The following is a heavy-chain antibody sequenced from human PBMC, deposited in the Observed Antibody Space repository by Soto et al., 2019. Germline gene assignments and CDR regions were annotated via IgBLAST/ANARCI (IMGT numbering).Heavy chain of an antibody. CDR1: VFSLTTTGVG. CDR2: IYWDDDK. CDR3: AHRAVLCSGGTCYSHPFDF. J-gene: IGHJ4*02. Sequence: QITLKESGPTLVNPTQTLTLTCTFSVFSLTTTGVGVGWIRQPPGKALEWLAIIYWDDDKRYSPSLKSRLTITKDTSKNQVVLTMTNMDPVDTATYFCAHRAVLCSGGTCYSHPFDFWGQGTLVTVSS. V-gene: IGHV2-5*02. D-gene: IGHD2-15*01.